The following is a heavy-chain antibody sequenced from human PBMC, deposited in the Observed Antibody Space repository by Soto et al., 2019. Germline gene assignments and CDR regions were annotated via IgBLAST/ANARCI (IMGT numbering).Heavy chain of an antibody. Sequence: PEETLSLTCNSSGASISSSPYAWGWIRQSAGKGLEWIGTIDYGGTIYYNPSLKSRITISLDTSKNQISLRLSSVTAADTAVYYCARHVHNQGYEYYFASWGQGTLVTVSS. CDR1: GASISSSPYA. CDR3: ARHVHNQGYEYYFAS. CDR2: IDYGGTI. D-gene: IGHD3-3*01. J-gene: IGHJ4*02. V-gene: IGHV4-39*01.